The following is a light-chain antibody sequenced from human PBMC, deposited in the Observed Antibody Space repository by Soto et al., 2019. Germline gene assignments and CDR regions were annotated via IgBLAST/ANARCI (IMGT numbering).Light chain of an antibody. J-gene: IGKJ3*01. CDR3: MHHMEFPFT. V-gene: IGKV2-40*01. Sequence: DIVMTQTPLSLPVTPGEPASISCRSSKSLLDSEDGDTYLDWYQQRPGQSPQRLIYTLSYRASGVPATFSGSGSGTDSTLRISSVDAEDVGVYYCMHHMEFPFTFGPGTKVDIK. CDR1: KSLLDSEDGDTY. CDR2: TLS.